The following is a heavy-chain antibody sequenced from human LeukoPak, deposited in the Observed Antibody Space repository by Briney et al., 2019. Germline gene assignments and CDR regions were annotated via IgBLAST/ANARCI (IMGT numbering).Heavy chain of an antibody. CDR1: GFTFSSYS. V-gene: IGHV3-48*01. CDR3: ARRIDDYGVFGAFHI. CDR2: ITSSSSTM. Sequence: SVRSLRLSCAASGFTFSSYSMNWVRQAPGKGLEWVSYITSSSSTMYYADSVQGRFTISRDNAKNSLYLQMTSLRAEDTAVYYCARRIDDYGVFGAFHIWGQGTLVTVSS. D-gene: IGHD4-17*01. J-gene: IGHJ3*02.